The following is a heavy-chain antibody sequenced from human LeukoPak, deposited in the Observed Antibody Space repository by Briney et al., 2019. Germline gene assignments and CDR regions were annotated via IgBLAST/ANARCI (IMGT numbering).Heavy chain of an antibody. CDR1: GFTFSSYW. J-gene: IGHJ6*02. CDR3: ARGNYYAMDV. V-gene: IGHV3-74*01. CDR2: ISDGTTT. Sequence: GGSLRLSCAASGFTFSSYWMHWVRQAPGKALVWVSRISDGTTTNYADSVKGRFTISRDNAKNTLFLRMHSLRTEDTAVYYGARGNYYAMDVWGQGTTVTVSS.